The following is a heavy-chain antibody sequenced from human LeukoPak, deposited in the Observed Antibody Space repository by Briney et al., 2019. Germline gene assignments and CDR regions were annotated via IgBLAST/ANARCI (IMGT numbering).Heavy chain of an antibody. CDR2: ISAYNGNT. D-gene: IGHD6-19*01. CDR3: AREYSSGWYLRRSAFDI. Sequence: ASVKVSCKASGYTFTSYGISWVRQAPGQGLEWMGWISAYNGNTNYAQKLQGRVTMTTDTSTSTAYMELRSLRSDDMAVYYCAREYSSGWYLRRSAFDIWGQGTMVTVSS. CDR1: GYTFTSYG. V-gene: IGHV1-18*03. J-gene: IGHJ3*02.